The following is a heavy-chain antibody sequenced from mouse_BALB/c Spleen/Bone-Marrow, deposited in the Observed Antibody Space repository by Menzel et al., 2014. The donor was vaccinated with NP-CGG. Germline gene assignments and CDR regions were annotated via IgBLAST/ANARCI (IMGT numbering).Heavy chain of an antibody. Sequence: EVKVVESGGGLVKPGGSLKLSCAASGFAFSSYDMSWVRQTPEKRLEWVAYISSGGGSTYYQDTVKGRFTISRDNAKNTLYLQMIILNSNDTAMYYCPIHRYYFDYLVQRTTLTVSS. CDR3: PIHRYYFDY. J-gene: IGHJ2*01. V-gene: IGHV5-12-1*01. CDR1: GFAFSSYD. CDR2: ISSGGGST.